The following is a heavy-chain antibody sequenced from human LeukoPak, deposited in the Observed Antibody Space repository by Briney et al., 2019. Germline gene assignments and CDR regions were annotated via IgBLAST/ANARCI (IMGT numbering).Heavy chain of an antibody. J-gene: IGHJ4*02. V-gene: IGHV4-59*01. D-gene: IGHD4/OR15-4a*01. Sequence: SETLSLTXTVSGGSISSYYWSWIRQPPGKGLEWIGYIYYSGSTNYNPSLKSRVTISVDTSKNQFSLKLSSVTAADTAVYYCARGYHDYGLDYWGQGTLVTVSS. CDR3: ARGYHDYGLDY. CDR1: GGSISSYY. CDR2: IYYSGST.